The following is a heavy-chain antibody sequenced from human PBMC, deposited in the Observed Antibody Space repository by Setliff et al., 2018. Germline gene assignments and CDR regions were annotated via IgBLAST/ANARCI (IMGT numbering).Heavy chain of an antibody. J-gene: IGHJ4*02. D-gene: IGHD4-17*01. V-gene: IGHV4-39*07. CDR3: ARAAVTSGARADYFDN. CDR1: GGPVTRTTTF. CDR2: TYDSGST. Sequence: SETLSLTCTVSGGPVTRTTTFWGWVRQTPGKGLEWIGSTYDSGSTYYNPSLNSRVAISEDTSKNQFSLKLTSVTAADAAVYYCARAAVTSGARADYFDNWGRGTLVTVSS.